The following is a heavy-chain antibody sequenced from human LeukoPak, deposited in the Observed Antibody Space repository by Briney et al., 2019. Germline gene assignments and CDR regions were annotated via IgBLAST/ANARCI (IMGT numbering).Heavy chain of an antibody. CDR2: MNPNSGNT. D-gene: IGHD3-10*01. CDR3: ARAGRANYYGSGSPGGNWFDP. CDR1: GYTFTSYD. Sequence: ASVKVSCKASGYTFTSYDINWVRQATGQGLEWMGWMNPNSGNTGYAQKFQGRVTMTGNTSISTAYMELSSLRSEDTAVYYCARAGRANYYGSGSPGGNWFDPWGQGTLVTVSS. J-gene: IGHJ5*02. V-gene: IGHV1-8*01.